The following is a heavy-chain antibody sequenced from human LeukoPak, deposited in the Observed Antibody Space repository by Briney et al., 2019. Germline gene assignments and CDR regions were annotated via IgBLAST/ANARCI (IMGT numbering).Heavy chain of an antibody. CDR2: ISGSGGST. CDR3: AKKLEDIVVVPAATLDY. J-gene: IGHJ4*02. CDR1: GFTFSSYA. Sequence: GGSLRLSCAASGFTFSSYAMSWVRQAPGKGLEWVSAISGSGGSTYYADSVKGRFTISRDNSKNTLYLQMNSLRAEDTAVYYCAKKLEDIVVVPAATLDYWGQGTLVTVSS. V-gene: IGHV3-23*01. D-gene: IGHD2-2*01.